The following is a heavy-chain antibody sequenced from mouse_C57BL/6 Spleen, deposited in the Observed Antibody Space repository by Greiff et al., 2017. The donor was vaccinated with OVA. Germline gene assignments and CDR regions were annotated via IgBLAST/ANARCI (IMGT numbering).Heavy chain of an antibody. V-gene: IGHV1-82*01. CDR3: AGEDNWVEFAY. J-gene: IGHJ3*01. Sequence: QVQLQQSGPELVKPGASVKISCKASGYAFSSSWMNWVKQRPGKGLEWIGRIYPGDGDTNYNGKFKGKATLTADKSSSTAYMQLSSLTSEDAAVYFCAGEDNWVEFAYWGQGTLVTVSA. D-gene: IGHD4-1*01. CDR2: IYPGDGDT. CDR1: GYAFSSSW.